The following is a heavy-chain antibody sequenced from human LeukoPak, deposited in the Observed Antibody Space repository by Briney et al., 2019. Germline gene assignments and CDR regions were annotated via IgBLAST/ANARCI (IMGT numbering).Heavy chain of an antibody. CDR3: ASSSGSHLLLPLDN. Sequence: SWTLPQTRPVTLCTNIRDHHDERGPREPPEKALVGIGYIYYSGSTYYNPSLKSRVTISLDTSKNQFSLKLSSVTAADTAVYYCASSSGSHLLLPLDNWGQGTLVTVSS. V-gene: IGHV4-30-4*01. J-gene: IGHJ4*02. D-gene: IGHD3-10*01. CDR1: LCTNIRDHHD. CDR2: IYYSGST.